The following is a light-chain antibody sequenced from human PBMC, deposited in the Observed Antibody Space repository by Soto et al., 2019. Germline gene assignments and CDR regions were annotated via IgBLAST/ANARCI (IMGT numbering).Light chain of an antibody. V-gene: IGKV1-9*01. CDR3: QQVMTYPQT. Sequence: DIPLTQSPSFLSASVGDRVTITCRASQGISSYLAWYQQRPGKAPELLIYGASTLQSGVPSRFSGGGSGTEFTLTISSLQPEDFATYYCQQVMTYPQTFGQGTTVEIK. CDR2: GAS. CDR1: QGISSY. J-gene: IGKJ1*01.